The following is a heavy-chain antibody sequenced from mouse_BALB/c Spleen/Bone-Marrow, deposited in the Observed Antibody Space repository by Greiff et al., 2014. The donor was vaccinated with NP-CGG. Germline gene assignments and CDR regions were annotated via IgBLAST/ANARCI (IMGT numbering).Heavy chain of an antibody. CDR1: GYTFTSYT. D-gene: IGHD4-1*01. J-gene: IGHJ3*01. CDR2: ISPSNECI. Sequence: VHLVESGAELARPGASVKMSCKASGYTFTSYTIQWVKQGPGRGLEWIGYISPSNECIDYNQKFKDKTTLTADKSSSTAYMQLSSLTSEDSGVYYCAREARTGAWFANWGQGTLVTVSA. CDR3: AREARTGAWFAN. V-gene: IGHV1-4*02.